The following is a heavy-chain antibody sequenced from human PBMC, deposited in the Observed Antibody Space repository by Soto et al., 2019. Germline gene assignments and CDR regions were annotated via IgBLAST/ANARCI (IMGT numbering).Heavy chain of an antibody. D-gene: IGHD3-3*01. J-gene: IGHJ6*02. CDR1: GGSISSDY. Sequence: SETLSLACTVSGGSISSDYWSWIRQPPGEGRGWIGFIYYSGSTNYNPSLKSRVTISVDTSKNQFSLKLSSVTAADTAVYYCARGQYYDFWSGYYLYYYGMDVWGQGTTVT. V-gene: IGHV4-59*01. CDR2: IYYSGST. CDR3: ARGQYYDFWSGYYLYYYGMDV.